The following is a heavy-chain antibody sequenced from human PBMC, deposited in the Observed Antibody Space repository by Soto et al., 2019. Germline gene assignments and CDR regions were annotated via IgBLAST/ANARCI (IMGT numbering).Heavy chain of an antibody. Sequence: QVQLVQSGAELVKPGASVTVSCKISGYVFTHYYLHWVRQAPGQGLEWMGIITPDGGSTAYARKFQGSFTMAGDTSTNTVHLELRSLRFDDTAVYYCARGHVATSDFCSGHADHWGQGTLVTVSS. CDR2: ITPDGGST. CDR1: GYVFTHYY. CDR3: ARGHVATSDFCSGHADH. V-gene: IGHV1-46*03. D-gene: IGHD3-3*01. J-gene: IGHJ5*02.